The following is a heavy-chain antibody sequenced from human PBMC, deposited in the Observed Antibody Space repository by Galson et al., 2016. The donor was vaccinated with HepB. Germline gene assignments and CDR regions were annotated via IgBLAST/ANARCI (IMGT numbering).Heavy chain of an antibody. D-gene: IGHD1-1*01. J-gene: IGHJ5*01. CDR3: ARAGRRQVGTGDWFDS. CDR2: ISVYNGNT. CDR1: GYTFTNYG. Sequence: SVKVSCKASGYTFTNYGTSWVRQAPGQGLEWMGWISVYNGNTNYAQNFQGRVTMTTDTSTSTAYRELRSLTSDDTAVYYWARAGRRQVGTGDWFDSWGQGILVTVSS. V-gene: IGHV1-18*04.